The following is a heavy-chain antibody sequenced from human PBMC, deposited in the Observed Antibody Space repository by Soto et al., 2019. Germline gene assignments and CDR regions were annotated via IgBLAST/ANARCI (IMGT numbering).Heavy chain of an antibody. V-gene: IGHV3-48*02. CDR3: ARSGADYYYYGMDV. D-gene: IGHD4-17*01. Sequence: GGSLRLSCAASGFTFSSYSMNWVRQAPGKGLEWVSYISSSSTIYYADSVKGRFTISRDNAKNSLYLQMNSLRDEDTAVYYCARSGADYYYYGMDVWGQGTTVTAP. J-gene: IGHJ6*02. CDR1: GFTFSSYS. CDR2: ISSSSTI.